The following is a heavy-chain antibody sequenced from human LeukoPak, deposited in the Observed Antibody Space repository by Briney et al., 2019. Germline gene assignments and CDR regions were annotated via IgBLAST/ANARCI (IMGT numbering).Heavy chain of an antibody. CDR1: GFTFSNYA. V-gene: IGHV3-23*01. D-gene: IGHD1-7*01. Sequence: GGSLRLSCAASGFTFSNYAMSWARQAPGKGLEWVSGISGSGGSTYYADSVKGRFTISRDNSKNTLYLQMDSLRAEDTAVYYCAKASDNWNYENWFDPWGQGTLVTVSS. CDR3: AKASDNWNYENWFDP. CDR2: ISGSGGST. J-gene: IGHJ5*02.